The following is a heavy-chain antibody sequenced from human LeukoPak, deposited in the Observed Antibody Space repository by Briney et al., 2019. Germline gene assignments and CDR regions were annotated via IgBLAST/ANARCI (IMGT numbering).Heavy chain of an antibody. D-gene: IGHD4-11*01. V-gene: IGHV3-23*01. CDR1: GFTFSTYA. CDR3: ANPPGRVTTYYYGMDV. J-gene: IGHJ6*02. Sequence: GGSLRLSCAASGFTFSTYAMSWVRQAPGKGLEWVSAISGDGGTIYYADSVKGRFTISRDNSKNTLYLQMNSLRAEDTAVYYCANPPGRVTTYYYGMDVWGQGTTVTVSS. CDR2: ISGDGGTI.